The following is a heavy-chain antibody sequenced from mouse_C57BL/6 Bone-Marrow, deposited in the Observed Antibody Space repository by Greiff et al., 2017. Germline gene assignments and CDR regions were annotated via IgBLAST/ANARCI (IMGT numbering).Heavy chain of an antibody. CDR3: ARSEFYGSSYRD. D-gene: IGHD1-1*01. CDR2: IYPRSGNT. Sequence: QVQLQQSGAELARPGASVKLSCKASGYTFTSYGISWVKQRTGQGLEWIGEIYPRSGNTYYNEKFKGKATLTADKSSSTAYMELRSLTSEDSAVYFCARSEFYGSSYRDWGQGTTLTVTS. CDR1: GYTFTSYG. J-gene: IGHJ2*01. V-gene: IGHV1-81*01.